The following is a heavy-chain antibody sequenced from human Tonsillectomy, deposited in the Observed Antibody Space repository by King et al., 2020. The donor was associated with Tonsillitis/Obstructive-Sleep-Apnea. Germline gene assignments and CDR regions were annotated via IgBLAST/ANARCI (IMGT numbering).Heavy chain of an antibody. CDR3: ARGYYDIVTGHYYYYYYMDV. J-gene: IGHJ6*03. Sequence: VQLVESGGGVVRPGGSLRLSCAASGFTFDDYGMSWVRQAPGKGLEWVSGINWNGGSTGYADSLKGRFTISRDNAKNSLYLQLNSLRAGDTALYYCARGYYDIVTGHYYYYYYMDVWGKGTTVTVSS. CDR1: GFTFDDYG. D-gene: IGHD3-9*01. V-gene: IGHV3-20*04. CDR2: INWNGGST.